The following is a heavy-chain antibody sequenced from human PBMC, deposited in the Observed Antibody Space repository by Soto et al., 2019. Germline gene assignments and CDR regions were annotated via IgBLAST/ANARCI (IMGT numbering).Heavy chain of an antibody. V-gene: IGHV4-61*01. CDR2: IYYSGST. CDR1: GGSVSSGSYY. CDR3: ARKIAAAGSRWVDY. J-gene: IGHJ4*02. D-gene: IGHD6-13*01. Sequence: QVQLQQSGPGLVKPSETLSLTCTVSGGSVSSGSYYWSWIRQPPGKGLEWIGYIYYSGSTNYNPSLKSRDTISVDTTKNQFSLKLSSVTAADTAVYYCARKIAAAGSRWVDYWGQGTLVTVSS.